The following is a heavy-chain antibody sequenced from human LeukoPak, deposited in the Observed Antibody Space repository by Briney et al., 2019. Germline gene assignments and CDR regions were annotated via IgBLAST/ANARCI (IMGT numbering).Heavy chain of an antibody. V-gene: IGHV3-21*01. Sequence: GGSLRLSCAASGFTFSSYSMTWVRQAPGKGLEWVSSISSSSSYIYYADSLKGRFTISRDNAKNSLYLQMNSLRAEDTAVYYCAITIFGVVQPIPYYWGQGTLVTVSS. J-gene: IGHJ4*02. CDR2: ISSSSSYI. D-gene: IGHD3-3*01. CDR1: GFTFSSYS. CDR3: AITIFGVVQPIPYY.